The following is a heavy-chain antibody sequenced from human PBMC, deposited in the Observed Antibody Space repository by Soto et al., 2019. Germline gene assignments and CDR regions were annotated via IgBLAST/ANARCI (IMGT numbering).Heavy chain of an antibody. CDR2: ITGSGNYI. V-gene: IGHV3-21*01. J-gene: IGHJ6*02. CDR1: GFTFRSYT. D-gene: IGHD2-15*01. Sequence: PGGSLRLSCVASGFTFRSYTMHWVRQAPGKGLEWVSSITGSGNYIYYTDSVKGRFTISRDNARNSLFLQMNSLRAEETAVYHCVRDNTVLTVVGLKTYYGMDVWGQGTTVTVSS. CDR3: VRDNTVLTVVGLKTYYGMDV.